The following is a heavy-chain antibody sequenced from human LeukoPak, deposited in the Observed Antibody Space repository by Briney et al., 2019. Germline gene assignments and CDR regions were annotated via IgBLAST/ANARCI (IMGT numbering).Heavy chain of an antibody. D-gene: IGHD6-13*01. Sequence: GGSLRLSCAASGFTFSSYAMSWVRQAPGKGLEWVSAISGSGAGTYYADSVKGRFTISRDNSKNTLYLQMNSLGAEDTAVYYCAKTIGSSWYNGFDYWGQGTLVTVSS. V-gene: IGHV3-23*01. J-gene: IGHJ4*02. CDR1: GFTFSSYA. CDR3: AKTIGSSWYNGFDY. CDR2: ISGSGAGT.